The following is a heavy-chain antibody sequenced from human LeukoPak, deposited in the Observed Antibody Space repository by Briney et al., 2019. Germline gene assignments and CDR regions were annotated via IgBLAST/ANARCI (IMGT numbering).Heavy chain of an antibody. Sequence: SETLSLTCTVSGGSISSYYWSWIRQPAGKGLEWIGRIYTSGSTNYNPSLKSRVTMSVDTSKNQFSLKLSSVTAADTAVYYSARGVVAPRSGDYMDVWGKGTTVPISS. CDR1: GGSISSYY. V-gene: IGHV4-4*07. J-gene: IGHJ6*03. D-gene: IGHD2-2*01. CDR2: IYTSGST. CDR3: ARGVVAPRSGDYMDV.